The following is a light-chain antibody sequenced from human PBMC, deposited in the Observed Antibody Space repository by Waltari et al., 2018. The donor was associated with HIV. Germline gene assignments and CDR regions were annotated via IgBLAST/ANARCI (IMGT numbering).Light chain of an antibody. CDR3: QQYGLASQGLT. V-gene: IGKV3-20*01. Sequence: EIVLTQSPGTLSLSPGEQATLSCRASQSISSSYLAWYQQKPGQAPRLLIYGASSRATGIPDMFSGSGSGTDFTLTISRLEPEDVAVYDCQQYGLASQGLTFGGGTKVEIK. CDR2: GAS. CDR1: QSISSSY. J-gene: IGKJ4*01.